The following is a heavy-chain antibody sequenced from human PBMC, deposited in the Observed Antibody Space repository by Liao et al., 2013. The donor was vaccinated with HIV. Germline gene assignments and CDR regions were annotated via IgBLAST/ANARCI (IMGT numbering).Heavy chain of an antibody. V-gene: IGHV4-30-4*08. Sequence: QVQLQESGPGLVKPSQTLSLTCTVSGGSINSGDYYWSWIRQAPGKGLEWIGYIYYSGSTYYNPSLKSRLTISLDTSKSQFSLQLSSVTAADTAMYYCARTRAQINRGSSSPFDYWGQGILVTVS. CDR2: IYYSGST. CDR1: GGSINSGDYY. D-gene: IGHD3-10*01. J-gene: IGHJ4*02. CDR3: ARTRAQINRGSSSPFDY.